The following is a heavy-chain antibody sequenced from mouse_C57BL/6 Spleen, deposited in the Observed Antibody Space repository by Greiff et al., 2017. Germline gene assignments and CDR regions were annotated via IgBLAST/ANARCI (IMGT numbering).Heavy chain of an antibody. D-gene: IGHD2-5*01. V-gene: IGHV2-2*01. CDR1: GFSLTSYG. CDR3: ASAHYSNYDYAMDY. J-gene: IGHJ4*01. CDR2: IWSGGST. Sequence: VKLMESGPGLVQPSQSLSITCTVSGFSLTSYGVHWVRQSPGKGLEWLGVIWSGGSTDYNAAFISRLSISKDNSKSQVFFKMNSLQADDTAIYYCASAHYSNYDYAMDYWGQGTSVTVSS.